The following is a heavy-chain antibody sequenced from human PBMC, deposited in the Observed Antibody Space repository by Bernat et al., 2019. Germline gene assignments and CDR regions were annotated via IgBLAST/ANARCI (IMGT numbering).Heavy chain of an antibody. CDR1: GLTFRNYW. D-gene: IGHD1-1*01. CDR2: IKSEGTDK. V-gene: IGHV3-7*03. CDR3: ATIQDWKFEY. J-gene: IGHJ4*02. Sequence: EVQLVESGGGLVQPGGSLRLSCAASGLTFRNYWMSWVRQAPGKGLEWVANIKSEGTDKFYVDSVEGRFTISRVNARNSLFLQMTSLRAEDTAFYYCATIQDWKFEYWGPGTLVTVSS.